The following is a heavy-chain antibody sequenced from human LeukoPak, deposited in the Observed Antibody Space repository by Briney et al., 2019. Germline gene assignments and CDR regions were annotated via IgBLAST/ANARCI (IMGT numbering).Heavy chain of an antibody. CDR1: GYTFTGYY. D-gene: IGHD2-21*01. CDR3: ASGGGAPGHLDP. Sequence: GASVKVSCKASGYTFTGYYMHWVRQAPGQGLEWMGWINPSSGGTNYAQKFQGRVTMTRDTSISTAYMELSRLRSDNTAVYYCASGGGAPGHLDPWGQGTLVTVSS. J-gene: IGHJ5*02. V-gene: IGHV1-2*02. CDR2: INPSSGGT.